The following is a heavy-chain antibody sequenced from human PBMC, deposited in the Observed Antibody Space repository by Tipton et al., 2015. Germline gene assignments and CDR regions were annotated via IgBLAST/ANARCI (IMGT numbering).Heavy chain of an antibody. D-gene: IGHD3-16*02. Sequence: QLVQSGGGVIRPGGSLRLSCAASGFSVSNNYMTWIRQAPGKGLEWVSYITGSGLSIYYADSVKGRFTISRDNAKNSLYLQMNSLRAEDTAIYYCARDSTRWYFDYWGQGTLVTVSS. CDR3: ARDSTRWYFDY. J-gene: IGHJ4*02. CDR2: ITGSGLSI. V-gene: IGHV3-11*01. CDR1: GFSVSNNY.